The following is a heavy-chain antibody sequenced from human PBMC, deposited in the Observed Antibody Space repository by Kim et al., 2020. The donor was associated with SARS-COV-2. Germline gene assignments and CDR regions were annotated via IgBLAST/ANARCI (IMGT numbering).Heavy chain of an antibody. CDR3: AREGRNSGWYDDY. D-gene: IGHD6-19*01. CDR1: GGSISSSSYY. J-gene: IGHJ4*02. Sequence: SETLSLTCTVSGGSISSSSYYWGWIRQPPGKGLEWIGSIYYSGSTYYNPSLKSRVTISVDTSKNQFSLKLSSVTAADTAVYYCAREGRNSGWYDDYWGQGTLVTVSS. V-gene: IGHV4-39*02. CDR2: IYYSGST.